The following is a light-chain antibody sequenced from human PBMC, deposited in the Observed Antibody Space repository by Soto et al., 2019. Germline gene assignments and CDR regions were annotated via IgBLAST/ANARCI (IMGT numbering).Light chain of an antibody. CDR3: QQGHSWPLT. CDR1: QSISTE. V-gene: IGKV3-15*01. Sequence: EIAMTQSPATLSVSPGERATLSCRASQSISTELAWYHQIPGQPPRLLIYSASTRATGVPARFTGSGSGSDFTLTISGLQSEDFAIYYCQQGHSWPLTFGQGTRLEI. J-gene: IGKJ2*01. CDR2: SAS.